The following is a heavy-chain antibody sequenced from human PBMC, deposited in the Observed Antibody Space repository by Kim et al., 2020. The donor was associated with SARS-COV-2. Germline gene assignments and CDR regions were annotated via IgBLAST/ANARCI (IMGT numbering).Heavy chain of an antibody. CDR2: IYYSGST. J-gene: IGHJ4*02. Sequence: SETLSLTCTVSGGSISSSSYYWGWIRQPPGKGLEWIGSIYYSGSTYYNPSLKSRVTISVDTSKNQFSLKLSSVTAADTAVYYCARHVYSSGWYTPAWFDYWGQGTLVTVSS. V-gene: IGHV4-39*01. CDR1: GGSISSSSYY. D-gene: IGHD6-19*01. CDR3: ARHVYSSGWYTPAWFDY.